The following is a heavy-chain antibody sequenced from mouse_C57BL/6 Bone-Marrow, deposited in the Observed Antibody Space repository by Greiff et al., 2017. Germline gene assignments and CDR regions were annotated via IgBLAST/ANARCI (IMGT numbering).Heavy chain of an antibody. CDR1: GYTFTSYW. V-gene: IGHV1-64*01. D-gene: IGHD2-2*01. J-gene: IGHJ2*01. CDR2: IHPNSGST. CDR3: ARGTMVTDY. Sequence: QVQLQQSGAELVKPGASVKLSCKASGYTFTSYWMHWVKQRPGQGLEWIGMIHPNSGSTNYNEKFKSKDTLTVDKSSSTAYMQLSSLTSEDAAFYYCARGTMVTDYWGQGTTLTVSS.